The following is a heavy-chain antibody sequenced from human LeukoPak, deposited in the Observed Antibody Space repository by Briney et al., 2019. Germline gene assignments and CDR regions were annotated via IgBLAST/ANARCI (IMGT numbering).Heavy chain of an antibody. J-gene: IGHJ3*02. CDR2: IIPILGIA. V-gene: IGHV1-69*04. CDR3: ASLMRPWFGDTTPHAFDI. D-gene: IGHD3-10*01. Sequence: ASVKVSCKASGGTFSSYAISWVRQAPGQGLEWMGRIIPILGIANYAQKFQGRATITADKSTSTAYMELSSLRSEDTAVYYCASLMRPWFGDTTPHAFDIWGQGTMVTVSS. CDR1: GGTFSSYA.